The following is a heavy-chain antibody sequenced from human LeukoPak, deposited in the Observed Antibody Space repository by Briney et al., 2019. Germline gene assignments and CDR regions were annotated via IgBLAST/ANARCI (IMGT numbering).Heavy chain of an antibody. CDR2: ISYDGSNK. D-gene: IGHD3-22*01. CDR3: ARDLAVVITTPHGY. CDR1: GFTFSSYA. Sequence: GRSLRLSCAASGFTFSSYAMHWVRQAPGKGLEWVAVISYDGSNKYYADSVKGRFTISRDNSKNTLYLQMNSLRAEDTAVYYCARDLAVVITTPHGYWGQGTLVTVSP. J-gene: IGHJ4*02. V-gene: IGHV3-30*01.